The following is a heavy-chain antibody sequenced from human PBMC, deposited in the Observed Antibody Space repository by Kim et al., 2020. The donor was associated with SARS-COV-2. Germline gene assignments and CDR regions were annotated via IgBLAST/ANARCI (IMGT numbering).Heavy chain of an antibody. D-gene: IGHD3-9*01. V-gene: IGHV4-39*01. CDR3: ARSGGILLRYFDWSHGAFDI. Sequence: RVTISVDTSKNQFSLKLSSVTAADTAVYYCARSGGILLRYFDWSHGAFDIWGQGTMVTVSS. J-gene: IGHJ3*02.